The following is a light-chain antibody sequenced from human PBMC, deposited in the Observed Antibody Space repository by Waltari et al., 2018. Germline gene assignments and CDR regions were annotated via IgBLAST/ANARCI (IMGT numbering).Light chain of an antibody. J-gene: IGLJ3*02. Sequence: QAVVTQEPSLTVSPGGTVTLTCGSSTGAVTSGHSPYWFQQKPRQAPRTLIYDTSNKHSWTPARFSGSLLGGKAALTLSGAQPEDEAEYYCLLQYSGPWVFGGGTKLTVL. CDR1: TGAVTSGHS. CDR2: DTS. V-gene: IGLV7-46*01. CDR3: LLQYSGPWV.